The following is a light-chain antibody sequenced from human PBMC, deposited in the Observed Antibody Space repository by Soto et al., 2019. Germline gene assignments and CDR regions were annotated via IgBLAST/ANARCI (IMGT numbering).Light chain of an antibody. CDR3: QQYNNWPPVT. CDR1: QSVSSN. V-gene: IGKV3-15*01. Sequence: EIVMTQSPATLSVSPGERATLSCRASQSVSSNLAWYQQKPGQAPRLLIYGASTRATGIPARFSGSGSGTAFSLTISSLQSDAFAVYYCQQYNNWPPVTFGQGTRLEI. J-gene: IGKJ5*01. CDR2: GAS.